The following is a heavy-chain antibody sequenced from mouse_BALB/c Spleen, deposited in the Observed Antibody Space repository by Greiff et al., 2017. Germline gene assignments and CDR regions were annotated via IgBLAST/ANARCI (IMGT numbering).Heavy chain of an antibody. J-gene: IGHJ3*01. V-gene: IGHV1-87*01. CDR2: IYPGDGDT. CDR1: GYTFTSYW. D-gene: IGHD2-3*01. Sequence: VQLQQSGAELARPGASVKLSCKASGYTFTSYWMQWVKQRPGQGLEWIGAIYPGDGDTRYTQKFKGKATLTADKSSSTAYMQLSSLASEDSAVYYCARDGYYGWFAYWGQGTLVTVSA. CDR3: ARDGYYGWFAY.